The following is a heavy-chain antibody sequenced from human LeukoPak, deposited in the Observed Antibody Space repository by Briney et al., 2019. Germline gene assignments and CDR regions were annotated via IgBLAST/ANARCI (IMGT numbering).Heavy chain of an antibody. CDR1: GGSISSDY. J-gene: IGHJ4*02. CDR3: ARYYNRGWYGFDY. V-gene: IGHV4-59*01. D-gene: IGHD6-19*01. CDR2: ISNGGST. Sequence: KSSETLSLTCTVSGGSISSDYWTWIRQPPGKGLEWIGYISNGGSTNYDPSHLSRVTISVDMSKNQVSLKLNSVTAADTAVYYCARYYNRGWYGFDYWGQEALVTVSS.